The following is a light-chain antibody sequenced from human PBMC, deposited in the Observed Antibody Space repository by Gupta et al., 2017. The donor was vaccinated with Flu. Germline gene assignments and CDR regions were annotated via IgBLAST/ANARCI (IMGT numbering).Light chain of an antibody. J-gene: IGKJ1*01. Sequence: DIVLTQSPATLCLSPGERASLSCRASQNVNNNYLAWYQQKPGQTPRLLIYDASRRAAGIPDRFSGSGSGKDFTLSISRLEPEDFAVYYCQQYGSSRTFGQGTKVEMK. CDR3: QQYGSSRT. CDR1: QNVNNNY. V-gene: IGKV3-20*01. CDR2: DAS.